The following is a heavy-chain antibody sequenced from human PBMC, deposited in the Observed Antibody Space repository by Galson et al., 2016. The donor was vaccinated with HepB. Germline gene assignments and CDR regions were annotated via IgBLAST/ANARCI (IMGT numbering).Heavy chain of an antibody. J-gene: IGHJ6*03. CDR1: GFFFNNYA. CDR3: AKRGEVGVHYCMDV. V-gene: IGHV3-30*18. D-gene: IGHD2-15*01. CDR2: IRNDGSSK. Sequence: SLRLSCAASGFFFNNYAMHWVRQAPGKGLEWVAHIRNDGSSKYYEESLKGRITISRDNSKSTLYLQMNSLRPEDTTIYYCAKRGEVGVHYCMDVWGKGTTVTVSS.